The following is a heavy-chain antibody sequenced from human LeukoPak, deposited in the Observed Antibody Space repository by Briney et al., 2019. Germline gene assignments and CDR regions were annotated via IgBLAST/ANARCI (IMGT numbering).Heavy chain of an antibody. J-gene: IGHJ6*03. CDR3: ARVAITTTYYYYYMDV. CDR2: IKQDGSEK. V-gene: IGHV3-7*01. Sequence: GGSLRLSCAASGFTFSSYWMSWVRQAPGKGLEWVANIKQDGSEKYYVDPVKGRFTISRDNAKNSLYLQMNSLRAEDTAVYYCARVAITTTYYYYYMDVWGKGTTVTVSS. CDR1: GFTFSSYW. D-gene: IGHD3-3*01.